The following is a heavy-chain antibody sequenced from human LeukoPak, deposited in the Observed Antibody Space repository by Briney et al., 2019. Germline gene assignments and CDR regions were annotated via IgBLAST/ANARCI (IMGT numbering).Heavy chain of an antibody. CDR3: AREIRYDFWSGYSYYFDY. Sequence: SETLSLTCAVYGGSFSGYYWSWIRQPPGKGQEWIGEINHSGSTNYNPSLKSRVTISVDTSKNQFSLKLSSVTAADTAVYYCAREIRYDFWSGYSYYFDYWGQGTLVTVSS. CDR1: GGSFSGYY. J-gene: IGHJ4*02. CDR2: INHSGST. D-gene: IGHD3-3*01. V-gene: IGHV4-34*01.